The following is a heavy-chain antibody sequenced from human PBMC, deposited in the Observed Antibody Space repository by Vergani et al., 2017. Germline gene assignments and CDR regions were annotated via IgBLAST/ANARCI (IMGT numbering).Heavy chain of an antibody. D-gene: IGHD3-10*01. CDR1: GFTFSSYS. Sequence: EVQLVESGGGLVKRGGSLRLSCAASGFTFSSYSMNWVHQAPGKGLEWVSSISSSSSYFHYSDSLKGRFTISRDNAKSSLYLQMNSLRAEDTGVYYCARDLYYLGSGSYPYLYYYGLDVLGQGTAVTVSS. J-gene: IGHJ6*02. CDR2: ISSSSSYF. CDR3: ARDLYYLGSGSYPYLYYYGLDV. V-gene: IGHV3-21*01.